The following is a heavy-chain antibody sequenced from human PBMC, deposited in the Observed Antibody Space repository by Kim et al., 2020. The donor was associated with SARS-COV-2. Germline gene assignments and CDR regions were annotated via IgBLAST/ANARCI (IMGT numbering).Heavy chain of an antibody. J-gene: IGHJ2*01. Sequence: GGSLRLSCAASGFTVSSNYMSWVRQAPGKGLEWVAVIDSAGSTYYSDASKGRRTTSSHNYKNTQELQMNSLRAEDTAGYYCARQCAVCDYCDHGTHWYF. V-gene: IGHV3-66*04. CDR2: IDSAGST. D-gene: IGHD4-17*01. CDR1: GFTVSSNY. CDR3: ARQCAVCDYCDHGTHWYF.